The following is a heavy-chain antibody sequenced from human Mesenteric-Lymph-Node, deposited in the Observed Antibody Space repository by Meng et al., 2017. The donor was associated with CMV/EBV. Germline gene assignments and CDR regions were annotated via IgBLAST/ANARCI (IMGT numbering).Heavy chain of an antibody. CDR2: IRRKTYAGTT. V-gene: IGHV3-49*04. CDR3: ARSRYCSSTSCYRDNFDY. Sequence: GGSLRLSCTVSGFNFGDYGLSWVRQAPGKGLEWVGPIRRKTYAGTTEYAASVKGRFTISRDDSKSIGYLQMNSLRAEDTAVYYCARSRYCSSTSCYRDNFDYWGQGTLVTVSS. D-gene: IGHD2-2*01. CDR1: GFNFGDYG. J-gene: IGHJ4*02.